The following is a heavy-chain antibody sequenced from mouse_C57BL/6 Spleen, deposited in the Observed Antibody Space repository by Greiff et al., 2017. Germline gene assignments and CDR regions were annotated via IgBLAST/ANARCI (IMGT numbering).Heavy chain of an antibody. CDR3: ARSGDCERDWYFDV. Sequence: QVQLQQSGAELVKPGASVKISCKASGYAFSSYWMNWVKQRPGKGLEWIGEIYPGDGDTNYNGKFKGKATLTADKSSSTAYMKLSSLTSEDSAVYYCARSGDCERDWYFDVWGTGTTVTFSS. V-gene: IGHV1-80*01. CDR2: IYPGDGDT. D-gene: IGHD4-1*01. J-gene: IGHJ1*03. CDR1: GYAFSSYW.